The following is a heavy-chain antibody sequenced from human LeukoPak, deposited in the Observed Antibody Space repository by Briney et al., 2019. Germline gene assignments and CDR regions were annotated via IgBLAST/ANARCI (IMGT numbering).Heavy chain of an antibody. Sequence: GGSLRLSCAASGFTVSSNYMSWVRQAPGKGLEWVSLIYSGGITYYADSVKGRFTISRDNSKNTLYLQMNSLRAEDTAVYYCARTRVGMGSPYYFDYWGQGTLVTASS. CDR2: IYSGGIT. CDR1: GFTVSSNY. CDR3: ARTRVGMGSPYYFDY. J-gene: IGHJ4*02. D-gene: IGHD1-26*01. V-gene: IGHV3-53*01.